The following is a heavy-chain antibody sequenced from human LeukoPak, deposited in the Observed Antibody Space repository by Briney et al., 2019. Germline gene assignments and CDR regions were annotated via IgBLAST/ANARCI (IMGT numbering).Heavy chain of an antibody. D-gene: IGHD6-13*01. Sequence: SETLSLTCTVSGGSISSSSYYWGWIRQPPGKGLEWIGSIYYSGSTYYNPSLKSRVTISVVTSKNQFSLKLASVTAADTAVYYCARRRGSTWSLVFDYWGQGTLVTVSS. CDR1: GGSISSSSYY. CDR2: IYYSGST. CDR3: ARRRGSTWSLVFDY. V-gene: IGHV4-39*01. J-gene: IGHJ4*02.